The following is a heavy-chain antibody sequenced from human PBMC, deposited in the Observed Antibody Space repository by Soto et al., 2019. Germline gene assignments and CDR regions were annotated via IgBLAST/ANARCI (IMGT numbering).Heavy chain of an antibody. CDR2: IISILEIP. Sequence: QVQLVQSGAEVKKPGSSVKVSCEASGGTVSAYTINWVRQAPGQGLEWMGRIISILEIPNYAQKYQGRLTIIAHTSTSTIYMELRNLRSEDTATYYCARENGTSSLDYWGQGTLVTVSS. CDR3: ARENGTSSLDY. D-gene: IGHD6-6*01. J-gene: IGHJ4*02. CDR1: GGTVSAYT. V-gene: IGHV1-69*02.